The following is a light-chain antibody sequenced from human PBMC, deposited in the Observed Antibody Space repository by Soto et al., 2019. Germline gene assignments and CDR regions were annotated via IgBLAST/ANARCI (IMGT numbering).Light chain of an antibody. Sequence: DIRMTQSPSSLSASVGDSVTITCRASQGMSDYLSWFQHKPGEAPKLLIYTASSLQGGVPLRFSGAGSRTDFSLTISGLQPEDSATYYCQQTYTFPWTFGQGTRVDIK. CDR1: QGMSDY. CDR2: TAS. CDR3: QQTYTFPWT. J-gene: IGKJ1*01. V-gene: IGKV1-39*01.